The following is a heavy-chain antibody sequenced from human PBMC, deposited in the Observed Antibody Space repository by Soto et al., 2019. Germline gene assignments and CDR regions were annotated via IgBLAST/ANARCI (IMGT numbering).Heavy chain of an antibody. CDR1: GFTFDDYA. J-gene: IGHJ4*02. CDR2: ISWNSGSI. V-gene: IGHV3-9*01. CDR3: AKGKEYSGYFDY. D-gene: IGHD5-12*01. Sequence: EVQLVESGGGLVQSGRSLRLSCAASGFTFDDYAMHWVRQAPGKGLEWVSGISWNSGSIGYADSVKGRFTISRDNAKNSLYLQMNSLRAEDTALYYCAKGKEYSGYFDYWGQGTLVTVSS.